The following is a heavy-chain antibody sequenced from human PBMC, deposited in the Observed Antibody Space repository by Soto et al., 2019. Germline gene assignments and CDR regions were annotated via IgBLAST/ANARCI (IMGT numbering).Heavy chain of an antibody. CDR2: IYYSGST. J-gene: IGHJ6*02. Sequence: KSSETLSLTCTVSGGSISSGDYYWSWIRQPPGKGLEWIGYIYYSGSTYYNPSLKSRVTISVDTSKNQFSLKLSSVTAADTAVYYCAREGYDILTGYPDYYYYGMDVWGQGTTVTAP. D-gene: IGHD3-9*01. CDR1: GGSISSGDYY. V-gene: IGHV4-30-4*01. CDR3: AREGYDILTGYPDYYYYGMDV.